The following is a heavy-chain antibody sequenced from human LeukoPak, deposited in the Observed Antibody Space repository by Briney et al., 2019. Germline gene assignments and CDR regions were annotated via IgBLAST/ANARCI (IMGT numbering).Heavy chain of an antibody. J-gene: IGHJ4*02. V-gene: IGHV1-69*04. CDR3: ARARHSGSPLRYYFDY. Sequence: SVKVSRKSSGGTFSSYAIRWVRPAPGQGLAWMGRIIPILGIANYAQKFQGRVTITADKSTSTAYIELSSLRSEDTAVYYCARARHSGSPLRYYFDYWGQGTLVTVSS. CDR2: IIPILGIA. D-gene: IGHD1-26*01. CDR1: GGTFSSYA.